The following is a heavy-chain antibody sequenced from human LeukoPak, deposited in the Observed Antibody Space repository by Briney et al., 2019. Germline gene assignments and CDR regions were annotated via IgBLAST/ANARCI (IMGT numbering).Heavy chain of an antibody. CDR1: GLTLSSYE. CDR2: ISSSGRTK. J-gene: IGHJ6*04. Sequence: PRGSLRLSCAASGLTLSSYEMNWVRQAPGKGLEWVSYISSSGRTKYYADAVKGRFTISRDNAKKSLYLQMNSLRAEDTAVYYCAELGVTMIGGVWGKGTTVTISS. D-gene: IGHD3-10*02. V-gene: IGHV3-48*03. CDR3: AELGVTMIGGV.